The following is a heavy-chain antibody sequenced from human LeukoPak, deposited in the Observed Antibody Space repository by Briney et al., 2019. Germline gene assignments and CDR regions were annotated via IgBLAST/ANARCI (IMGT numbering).Heavy chain of an antibody. Sequence: SETLSLTCAVSGYSISSGSYWGWIRQPPGKGLEWIGNMFHSGDTYHNPSLKSRVTISADTSKNQFSLKLTSVTAADTAVYYCAKVGACGDYARHDYWGQGALVTVSS. V-gene: IGHV4-38-2*01. CDR2: MFHSGDT. D-gene: IGHD4-17*01. CDR1: GYSISSGSY. J-gene: IGHJ4*02. CDR3: AKVGACGDYARHDY.